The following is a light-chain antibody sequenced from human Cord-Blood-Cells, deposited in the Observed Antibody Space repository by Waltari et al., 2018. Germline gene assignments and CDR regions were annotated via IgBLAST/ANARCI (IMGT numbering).Light chain of an antibody. CDR2: AAS. CDR3: QQSYSTHWT. Sequence: DIQMTQSPPSLSASVGDRVTITCRASQSISSYLNWYQQKPGKAPKLLIYAASSLQSGVPSRFSGSGSGTDFTLTISSLQPEDFATYYCQQSYSTHWTFGQGTKVEIK. CDR1: QSISSY. V-gene: IGKV1-39*01. J-gene: IGKJ1*01.